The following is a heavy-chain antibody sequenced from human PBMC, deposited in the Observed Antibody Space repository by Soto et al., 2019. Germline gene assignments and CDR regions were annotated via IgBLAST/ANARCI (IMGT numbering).Heavy chain of an antibody. CDR2: INAGNGNT. J-gene: IGHJ4*02. D-gene: IGHD3-16*02. Sequence: QVQLVQSGAEEKKPGASVKVSCKASGYTFTSYAMHWVRQAPGQRLEWMGWINAGNGNTKYSQKFQGRVTITRDTSASTAYMELSSLRSEDTAVYYCARDSSITFGGVIETTYYFDYWGQGTLVTVSS. CDR1: GYTFTSYA. V-gene: IGHV1-3*05. CDR3: ARDSSITFGGVIETTYYFDY.